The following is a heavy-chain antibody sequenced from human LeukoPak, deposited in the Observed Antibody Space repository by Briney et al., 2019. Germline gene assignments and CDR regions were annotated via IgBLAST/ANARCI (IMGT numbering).Heavy chain of an antibody. V-gene: IGHV3-23*01. CDR2: ISSTGGTA. J-gene: IGHJ4*02. D-gene: IGHD6-6*01. Sequence: GGSLRLSCAASGFTFSSFGMSWVRQAPGKGLEWVSAISSTGGTAYYADSVKGRFTISRDNAKNSLYLQMNSLRAEDTAVYYCARRIAARQGEVDYWGQGTLVTVSS. CDR1: GFTFSSFG. CDR3: ARRIAARQGEVDY.